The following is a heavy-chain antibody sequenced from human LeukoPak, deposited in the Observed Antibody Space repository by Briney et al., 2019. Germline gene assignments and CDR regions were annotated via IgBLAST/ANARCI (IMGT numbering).Heavy chain of an antibody. D-gene: IGHD6-13*01. CDR1: GYTFTGYY. J-gene: IGHJ4*02. CDR2: INPNSGGT. CDR3: ARLKVASGILLWDDFFFDY. Sequence: GASVTVSCKASGYTFTGYYMHWVRQAPGQGLEWMGWINPNSGGTNYAQKFQGRVTMTRDTSISTAYMELSRLRCDDTAVYYCARLKVASGILLWDDFFFDYWGQGTLVTVSS. V-gene: IGHV1-2*02.